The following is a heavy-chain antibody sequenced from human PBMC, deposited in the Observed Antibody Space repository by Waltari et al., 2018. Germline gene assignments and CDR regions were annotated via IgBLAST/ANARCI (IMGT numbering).Heavy chain of an antibody. CDR1: GVSMGGHH. CDR2: VHHSGNT. J-gene: IGHJ3*02. CDR3: AREGDGDKGSAFDI. D-gene: IGHD3-10*01. V-gene: IGHV4-59*11. Sequence: QVQLQESGPGLVKPSETLSLTCTVSGVSMGGHHWVWIRQPPGKGLEWVGYVHHSGNTNYNPSLKSRVSMSIDTSNNQFSLSLTSLTTADTAVYYCAREGDGDKGSAFDIWGHGTMVTVSS.